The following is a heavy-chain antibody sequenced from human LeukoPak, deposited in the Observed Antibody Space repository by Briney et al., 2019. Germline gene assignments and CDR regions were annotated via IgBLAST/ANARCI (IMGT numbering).Heavy chain of an antibody. J-gene: IGHJ6*02. CDR1: RGSFGGGY. CDR3: ARDYDILTGYYYYYGMDV. V-gene: IGHV4-34*01. Sequence: SETLALTCAVYRGSFGGGYWSWMRQPQGKGLELIGEINHSGSTNYNPSLKSRVTISVDTSKNQFSLKLSSVTAADTAVYYCARDYDILTGYYYYYGMDVWGQGTTVTVSS. D-gene: IGHD3-9*01. CDR2: INHSGST.